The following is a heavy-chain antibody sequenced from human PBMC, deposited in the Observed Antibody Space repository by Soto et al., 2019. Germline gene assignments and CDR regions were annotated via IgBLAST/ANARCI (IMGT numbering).Heavy chain of an antibody. V-gene: IGHV4-34*01. CDR1: GGSFSGYY. CDR3: ASSLYTTGNIGFGY. CDR2: IHHSVST. D-gene: IGHD1-1*01. Sequence: SETLSLPCAGYGGSFSGYYWSWIRQPPGKGLEWSGEIHHSVSTNSTPSPKSRVTISVDTSKNQFSLTLSSVTAPDPAGYYCASSLYTTGNIGFGYWGQGTLVTVSS. J-gene: IGHJ4*02.